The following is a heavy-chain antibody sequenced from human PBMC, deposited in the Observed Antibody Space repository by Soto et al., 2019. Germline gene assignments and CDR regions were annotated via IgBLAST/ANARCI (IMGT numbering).Heavy chain of an antibody. D-gene: IGHD5-12*01. V-gene: IGHV4-34*01. CDR3: ARTEIVTTNWFDP. Sequence: SETLSLTCAVYGESSIGYYCTWIRQPPGKGLEWIGEINHRGSTNYNPSLKSRVTISIDTSKNQFSLKLTSVTAADTSVYYCARTEIVTTNWFDPWGQGTLVTVSS. J-gene: IGHJ5*02. CDR2: INHRGST. CDR1: GESSIGYY.